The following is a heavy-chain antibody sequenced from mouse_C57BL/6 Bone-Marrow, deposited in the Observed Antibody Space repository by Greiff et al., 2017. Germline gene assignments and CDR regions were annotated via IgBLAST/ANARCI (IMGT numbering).Heavy chain of an antibody. CDR3: ARGGLITTVVSHFDD. Sequence: QVQLQQPGAELVRPGSSVKLSCKASGYTFTSYWMHWVKQRPIQGLEWIGNIDPSDSETHYNQKFKDKATLPVEKSSSHAYMQLSSLTSEDSAVYYFARGGLITTVVSHFDDWGQGTTLTVSS. J-gene: IGHJ2*01. D-gene: IGHD1-1*01. V-gene: IGHV1-52*01. CDR1: GYTFTSYW. CDR2: IDPSDSET.